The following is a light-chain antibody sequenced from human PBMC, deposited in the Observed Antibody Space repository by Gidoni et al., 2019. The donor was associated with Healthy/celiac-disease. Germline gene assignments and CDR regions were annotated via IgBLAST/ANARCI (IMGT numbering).Light chain of an antibody. CDR1: KSISSW. CDR2: KAS. V-gene: IGKV1-5*03. J-gene: IGKJ2*03. CDR3: QQYNSYPYS. Sequence: DIQMTQSPSTLSASVGDRVTITCRASKSISSWLAWYQQKPGKAPKLLIYKASSFESGVPSRFSGSGSGTEFTLTISSLQPDEFATYYCQQYNSYPYSCGQGTKLEIK.